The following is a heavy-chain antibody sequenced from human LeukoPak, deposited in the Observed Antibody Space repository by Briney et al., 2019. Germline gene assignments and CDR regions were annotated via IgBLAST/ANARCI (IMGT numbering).Heavy chain of an antibody. CDR1: GFTFSSYS. CDR3: ARDMGIYGDYE. J-gene: IGHJ4*02. V-gene: IGHV3-21*01. D-gene: IGHD4-17*01. Sequence: PGGSLRLSCAASGFTFSSYSMNWVRQAPGKGLEWVSSISSSSSYIYYADSVKGRFTISRGNAKNSLYLQMNSLRAEDTAVYYCARDMGIYGDYEWGQGTLVTVSS. CDR2: ISSSSSYI.